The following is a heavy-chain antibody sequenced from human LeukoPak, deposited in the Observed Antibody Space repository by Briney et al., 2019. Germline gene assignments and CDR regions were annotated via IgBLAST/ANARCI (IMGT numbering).Heavy chain of an antibody. J-gene: IGHJ5*02. D-gene: IGHD4-17*01. V-gene: IGHV3-21*01. CDR2: ISGTSSYI. Sequence: GGSLRLSCAASGFTFSSYSMIWVRQAPGKGLELVSSISGTSSYIYYADSVKGRFTISRDNAKNSLYLQMNSLRAEDTAVYYCARDWSASTGWFDPWGQGTLVTVSA. CDR1: GFTFSSYS. CDR3: ARDWSASTGWFDP.